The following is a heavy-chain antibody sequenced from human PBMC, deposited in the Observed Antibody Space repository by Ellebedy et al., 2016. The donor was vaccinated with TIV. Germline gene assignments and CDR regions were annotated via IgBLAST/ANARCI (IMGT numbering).Heavy chain of an antibody. CDR1: GFTFGDYA. V-gene: IGHV3-9*01. CDR3: AKDTRGGAVSGTIDY. Sequence: PGGSLRPSCAASGFTFGDYAMHWVRQGPGKGLEWVSVFRWNSGSIGYADSLKGRFTISRDNAKNSLYLQMNRMRAEDTALYYGAKDTRGGAVSGTIDYWGQGTLVTVSS. D-gene: IGHD6-19*01. J-gene: IGHJ4*02. CDR2: FRWNSGSI.